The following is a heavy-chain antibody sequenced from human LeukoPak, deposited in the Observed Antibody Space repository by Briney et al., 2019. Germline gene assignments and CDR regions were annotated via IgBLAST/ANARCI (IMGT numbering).Heavy chain of an antibody. Sequence: GGSLRLSCAASGFTFSSYGMHWVRQAPGKGLEWVAVIGYDGRNKYYADSVKGRFIISRDNSKNTLYLQMNSLRAEDTAVYYCARDIYFYGDYVIDYWGQGTLVTVSS. CDR2: IGYDGRNK. CDR3: ARDIYFYGDYVIDY. J-gene: IGHJ4*02. V-gene: IGHV3-33*01. CDR1: GFTFSSYG. D-gene: IGHD4-17*01.